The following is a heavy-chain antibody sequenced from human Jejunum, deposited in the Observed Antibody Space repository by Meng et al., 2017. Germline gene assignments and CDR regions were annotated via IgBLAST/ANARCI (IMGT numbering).Heavy chain of an antibody. J-gene: IGHJ4*02. D-gene: IGHD2-15*01. CDR1: GFTFDDYA. CDR2: ISWDGSNI. Sequence: GESLKISCTASGFTFDDYAMHWVRQPPGKGLEWVSLISWDGSNIRYADPVKGRFTISRDSTKHSLFLQMDSLRPEDTALYYCAKDNDGYCSGGSCYPDYWGQGTLVTVSS. CDR3: AKDNDGYCSGGSCYPDY. V-gene: IGHV3-43*01.